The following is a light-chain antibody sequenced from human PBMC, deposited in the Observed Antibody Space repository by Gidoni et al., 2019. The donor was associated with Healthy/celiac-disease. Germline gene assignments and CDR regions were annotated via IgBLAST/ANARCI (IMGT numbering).Light chain of an antibody. J-gene: IGKJ1*01. CDR2: DAS. V-gene: IGKV3-11*01. CDR3: QQRSNWPRT. CDR1: QSVSSY. Sequence: EIVLTQSQATLSLSPGERATLSCRASQSVSSYLAWYQQKPGQAPRLLIYDASNRATGIPARLSGSGSGTDFTLTISSLEPEDFAVYYCQQRSNWPRTFGHGTKVEIK.